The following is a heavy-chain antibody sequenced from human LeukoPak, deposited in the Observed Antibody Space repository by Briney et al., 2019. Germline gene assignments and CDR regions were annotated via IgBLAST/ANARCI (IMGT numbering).Heavy chain of an antibody. J-gene: IGHJ4*02. Sequence: SETLSLTCTVSGGSISSYYWSWIRQPPGKGLEWIGYIYYSGSTNYNPSLKSRVTISVDTSKNQFSLKLSSVTAADTAVYYCARASQLLWFGDSYYFDYWGQGTLVTVSS. CDR3: ARASQLLWFGDSYYFDY. D-gene: IGHD3-10*01. V-gene: IGHV4-59*01. CDR1: GGSISSYY. CDR2: IYYSGST.